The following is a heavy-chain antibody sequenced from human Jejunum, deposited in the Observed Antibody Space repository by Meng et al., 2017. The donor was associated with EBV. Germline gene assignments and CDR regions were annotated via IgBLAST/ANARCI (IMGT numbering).Heavy chain of an antibody. D-gene: IGHD5-24*01. CDR3: ARDRGVEDY. J-gene: IGHJ4*02. Sequence: GPLQEPGPGLVKPSGTLSLTCPVSGGSISTDNWWSWVRQPPGKGLEYIGEIHHSGSTKYNPSLKSRVTISVDKSNNHFSLKLSSVTAADTAVYYCARDRGVEDYWGQGTLVTVSS. CDR2: IHHSGST. V-gene: IGHV4-4*02. CDR1: GGSISTDNW.